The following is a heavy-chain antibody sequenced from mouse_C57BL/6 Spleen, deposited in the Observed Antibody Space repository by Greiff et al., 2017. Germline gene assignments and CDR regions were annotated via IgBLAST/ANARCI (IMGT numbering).Heavy chain of an antibody. CDR1: GYSITSGYY. Sequence: EVKLQESGPGLVKPSQSLSLTCSVTGYSITSGYYWNWIRQFPGNNLEWMGYISYDGSNNYNPSLKNRISITRDTSKNQFFLKLNSVTTEDTATYHCARITTVGAIDYGGQGTTLTVSS. CDR2: ISYDGSN. J-gene: IGHJ2*01. D-gene: IGHD1-1*01. CDR3: ARITTVGAIDY. V-gene: IGHV3-6*01.